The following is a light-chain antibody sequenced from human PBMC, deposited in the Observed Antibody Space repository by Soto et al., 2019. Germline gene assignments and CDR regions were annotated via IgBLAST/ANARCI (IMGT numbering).Light chain of an antibody. J-gene: IGLJ3*02. CDR1: SSNIGRDT. Sequence: QSVLTQTPSASGTPGQRVIISCSGSSSNIGRDTVNWYRQFPGTAPKLLIYSNNQRPSGVPDRFSGSKSGTSASLAISGLQSEDEADYYCAVWDDSLNGLGVFGGGTKLTVL. CDR3: AVWDDSLNGLGV. CDR2: SNN. V-gene: IGLV1-44*01.